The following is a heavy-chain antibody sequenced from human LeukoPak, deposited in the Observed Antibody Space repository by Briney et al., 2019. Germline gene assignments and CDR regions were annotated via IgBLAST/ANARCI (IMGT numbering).Heavy chain of an antibody. CDR2: IYPGDSDT. D-gene: IGHD6-19*01. CDR1: GYSFTSYW. CDR3: ARGRQWLVTVAFDI. V-gene: IGHV5-51*01. J-gene: IGHJ3*02. Sequence: GESLKISCKGSGYSFTSYWIGWVRQMTGKGLEWTGIIYPGDSDTRYSPSLQGQVTISADKSIGTAYLQWSSLKASDTAMYYCARGRQWLVTVAFDIWGQGTMITVSS.